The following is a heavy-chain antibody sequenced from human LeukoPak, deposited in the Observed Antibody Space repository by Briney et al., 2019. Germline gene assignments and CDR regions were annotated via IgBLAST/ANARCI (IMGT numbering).Heavy chain of an antibody. V-gene: IGHV1-3*01. J-gene: IGHJ5*02. D-gene: IGHD2-15*01. Sequence: GASVKVSCKASGYTFTSYAMHWVRQAPGQRLEWMGWINAGNDNTKYSQNFQGRVTITRDTSASTTYMELNSLTSEDTAMYYCAREGYCSGGSCYTPVSWFDPWGQGTLVTVSS. CDR1: GYTFTSYA. CDR3: AREGYCSGGSCYTPVSWFDP. CDR2: INAGNDNT.